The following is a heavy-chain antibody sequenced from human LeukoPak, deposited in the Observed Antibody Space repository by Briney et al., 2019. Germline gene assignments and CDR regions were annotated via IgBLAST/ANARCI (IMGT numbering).Heavy chain of an antibody. CDR3: AREFVYSSVDAFDI. J-gene: IGHJ3*02. Sequence: SETLSLTCTVSGGSISSYYWSWIRQPPGKGLEWIGYIYYSGSTNYNPSLKSRVTISVDTSKNQFSLKLSSVTAADTAVYYCAREFVYSSVDAFDIWGQGTMVTVSS. CDR2: IYYSGST. D-gene: IGHD5-18*01. CDR1: GGSISSYY. V-gene: IGHV4-59*01.